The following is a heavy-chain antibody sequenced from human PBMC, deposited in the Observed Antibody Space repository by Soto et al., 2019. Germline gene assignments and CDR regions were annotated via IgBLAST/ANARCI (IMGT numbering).Heavy chain of an antibody. J-gene: IGHJ4*02. CDR1: GFPFSRFE. CDR2: ISSTDSTI. V-gene: IGHV3-48*03. Sequence: PGGSLRLSCAASGFPFSRFEMNWVRQAPGKGLEWISYISSTDSTIYYADSVKGRFTISRDNAKNSLFLQMNSLRAEDTAVYYCAPGGATGGDYWGQGTLVTVSS. D-gene: IGHD2-8*02. CDR3: APGGATGGDY.